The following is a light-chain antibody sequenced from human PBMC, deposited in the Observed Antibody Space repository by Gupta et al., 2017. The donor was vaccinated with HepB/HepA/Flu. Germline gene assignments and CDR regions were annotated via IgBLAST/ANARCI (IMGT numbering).Light chain of an antibody. CDR1: QTISSY. V-gene: IGKV3-11*02. J-gene: IGKJ2*02. Sequence: IVLTPPAATLSLSPGERATLSCRASQTISSYLAWYQQKPFQAPRRLIYDASNRATGVPARLSGSGDGRHVTLTSGSREQKDFAGYYCQHHSNWPAGNFGQGTKMETK. CDR2: DAS. CDR3: QHHSNWPAGN.